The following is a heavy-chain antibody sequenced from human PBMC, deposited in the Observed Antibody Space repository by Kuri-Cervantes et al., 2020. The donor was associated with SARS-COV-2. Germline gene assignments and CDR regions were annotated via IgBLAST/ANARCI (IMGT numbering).Heavy chain of an antibody. CDR2: INHRGST. CDR3: ARVVPAAVFVY. Sequence: GSLRLSCAVYGGSYSGYYWTWIRQPPGKGLEWIGEINHRGSTNYNPSLESRVTISEDRSNNQFTLKVTSVTAADTAVYYCARVVPAAVFVYWGQGTLVTVSS. D-gene: IGHD2-2*01. CDR1: GGSYSGYY. V-gene: IGHV4-34*01. J-gene: IGHJ4*02.